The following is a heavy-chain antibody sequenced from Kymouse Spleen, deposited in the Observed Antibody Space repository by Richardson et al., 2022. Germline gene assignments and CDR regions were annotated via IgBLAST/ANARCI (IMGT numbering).Heavy chain of an antibody. D-gene: IGHD3-22*01. Sequence: EVQLVESGGGLVKPGGSLRLSCAASGFTFSSYSMNWVRQAPGKGLEWVSSISSSSSYIYYADSVKGRFTISRDNAKNSLYLQMNSLRAEDTAVYYCAGYYYDSSGYYPDAFDIWGQGTMVTVSS. CDR2: ISSSSSYI. CDR3: AGYYYDSSGYYPDAFDI. J-gene: IGHJ3*02. V-gene: IGHV3-21*03. CDR1: GFTFSSYS.